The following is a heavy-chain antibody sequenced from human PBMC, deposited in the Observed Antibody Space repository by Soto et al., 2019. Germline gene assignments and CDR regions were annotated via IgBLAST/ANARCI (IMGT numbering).Heavy chain of an antibody. D-gene: IGHD3-10*01. CDR1: GYTFTNYG. J-gene: IGHJ5*02. Sequence: QVQLVQSGAEVKKPGASVKVSCKASGYTFTNYGISWVRQAPGQGLEWMGWINTYNGNTNHAQKLQGRVTMTTDTSTSTAYMELRSPRSDGTAVYYCARGVGSETYYNQYNWFDPWGQGTPVTVSS. CDR2: INTYNGNT. V-gene: IGHV1-18*01. CDR3: ARGVGSETYYNQYNWFDP.